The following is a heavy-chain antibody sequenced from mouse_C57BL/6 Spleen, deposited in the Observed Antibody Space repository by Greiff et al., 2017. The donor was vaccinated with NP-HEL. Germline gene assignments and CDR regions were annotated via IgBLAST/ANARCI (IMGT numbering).Heavy chain of an antibody. CDR2: FYPGSGSI. J-gene: IGHJ2*01. Sequence: VQLQQSGVELVKPGASVKLSCKASGYTFTEYTIHWVKQRSGQGLEWIGWFYPGSGSIKYNEKFKDKATLTADKSSSTVYMELSRLTSEDSAVYFCARHEERSYYSNYEGENYFDYWGQGTTLTVSS. CDR3: ARHEERSYYSNYEGENYFDY. D-gene: IGHD2-5*01. V-gene: IGHV1-62-2*01. CDR1: GYTFTEYT.